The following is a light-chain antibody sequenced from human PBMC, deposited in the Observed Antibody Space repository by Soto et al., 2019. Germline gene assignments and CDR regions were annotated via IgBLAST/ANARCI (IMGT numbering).Light chain of an antibody. Sequence: QSVLAHPPSASGTHGQRVTISCSGSNSNIGGNSVNWYQLLPGAAPKLLIYSSNQRPSGVPDRFSGSKSGTSASLAISGLQAEDEADYYCATWDASLNGPVFGGGTQLTVL. V-gene: IGLV1-44*01. CDR2: SSN. J-gene: IGLJ3*02. CDR1: NSNIGGNS. CDR3: ATWDASLNGPV.